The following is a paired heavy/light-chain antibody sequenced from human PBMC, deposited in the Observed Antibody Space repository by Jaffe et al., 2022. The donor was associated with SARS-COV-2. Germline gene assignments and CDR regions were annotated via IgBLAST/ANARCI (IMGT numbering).Heavy chain of an antibody. J-gene: IGHJ4*02. CDR2: ISGSGDNK. Sequence: EVQLLESGGGLVQPGGSLRLSCAASGFTFNTYAINWVRQAPGKGLEWVSGISGSGDNKYYAASVKGRFGISRDNSKNTLYLQMNSLRAEDTAVYYCAKDRYCTSTTCPMDYWGQGTLVTVSS. V-gene: IGHV3-23*01. CDR1: GFTFNTYA. CDR3: AKDRYCTSTTCPMDY. D-gene: IGHD2-2*01.
Light chain of an antibody. CDR3: QQVYTYPFT. V-gene: IGKV1-9*01. CDR2: AAS. Sequence: DIQLTQSPSFLSASVGDRVTITCRASQGISSFVAWYQQKPGKAPRLQIYAASTLQNGVPSRFSGSGSGTEFSLTISSLQPEDFATYYCQQVYTYPFTFGPGTKVDIK. J-gene: IGKJ3*01. CDR1: QGISSF.